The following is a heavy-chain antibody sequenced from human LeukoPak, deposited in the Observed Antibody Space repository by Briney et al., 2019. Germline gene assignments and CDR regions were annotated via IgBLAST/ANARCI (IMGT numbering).Heavy chain of an antibody. V-gene: IGHV3-30*18. CDR3: AKGAGVHYAFDI. CDR1: GFTFSSYG. D-gene: IGHD6-19*01. Sequence: GGSLRLSCAASGFTFSSYGMHWVRQAPGKGLEWVAVISYDGINKYYTDSVKGRFTISRDNSKNTLYLQMNSLRAEDTAVYFCAKGAGVHYAFDIWGQGTMVTVSS. J-gene: IGHJ3*02. CDR2: ISYDGINK.